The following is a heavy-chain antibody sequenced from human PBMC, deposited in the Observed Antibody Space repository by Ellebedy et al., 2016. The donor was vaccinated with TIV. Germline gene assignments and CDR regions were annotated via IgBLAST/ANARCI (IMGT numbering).Heavy chain of an antibody. D-gene: IGHD3-22*01. Sequence: SVKVSXXASGGTFSSYAISWVRQAPGQGLEWMGGIIPIFGTANYAQKFQGRVTITADKSTSTAYMELSSLRSEDTAVYYCAIGYYDSSGYPIFDYWGQGTLVTVSS. V-gene: IGHV1-69*06. J-gene: IGHJ4*02. CDR1: GGTFSSYA. CDR3: AIGYYDSSGYPIFDY. CDR2: IIPIFGTA.